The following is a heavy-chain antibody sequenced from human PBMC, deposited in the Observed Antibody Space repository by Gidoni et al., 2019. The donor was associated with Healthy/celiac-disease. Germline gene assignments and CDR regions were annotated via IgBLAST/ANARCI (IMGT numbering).Heavy chain of an antibody. V-gene: IGHV3-23*04. D-gene: IGHD5-12*01. CDR1: GFTFSSYA. CDR3: AKDSPYSGYDFGAVFDY. CDR2: ISGSGGST. J-gene: IGHJ4*02. Sequence: EVQLVESGGGLVQPGGSLRLSCAATGFTFSSYAMSWVRQAPGKGLEWVSAISGSGGSTYYADSVKGRFTISRDNSKITLYLQMNSLRAEDTAVYYCAKDSPYSGYDFGAVFDYWGQGTLVTVSS.